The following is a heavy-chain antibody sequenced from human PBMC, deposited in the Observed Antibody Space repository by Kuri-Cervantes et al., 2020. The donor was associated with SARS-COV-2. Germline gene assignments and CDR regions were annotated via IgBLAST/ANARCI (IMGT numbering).Heavy chain of an antibody. D-gene: IGHD2-2*01. CDR3: ARESKDIVVAYFDY. J-gene: IGHJ4*02. CDR1: GDSVSTSAYH. V-gene: IGHV4-61*08. CDR2: IYYSGST. Sequence: GSLRLSCTVSGDSVSTSAYHWSWIRQPPGKGLEWIGYIYYSGSTNYNPSLKSRVTISVDTSKNQFSLKLSSVTAADTAVYYCARESKDIVVAYFDYWGQGTLVTVSS.